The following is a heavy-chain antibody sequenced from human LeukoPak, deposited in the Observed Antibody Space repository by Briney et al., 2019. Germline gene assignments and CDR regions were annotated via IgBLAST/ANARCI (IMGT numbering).Heavy chain of an antibody. CDR3: ASGTDYYGY. V-gene: IGHV4-34*01. CDR1: GGSFSGYY. Sequence: KSSETLSLTCAVYGGSFSGYYWSWIRQPPGKGLEWIGEINHSGSTNYNPSLKSRVTISVDTSKNQFSLKLSSVTAADTAVYYCASGTDYYGYWGKGTTVTVSS. J-gene: IGHJ6*04. CDR2: INHSGST. D-gene: IGHD3-10*01.